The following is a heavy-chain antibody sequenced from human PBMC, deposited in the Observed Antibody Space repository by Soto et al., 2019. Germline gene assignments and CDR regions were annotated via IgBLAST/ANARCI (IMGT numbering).Heavy chain of an antibody. J-gene: IGHJ4*02. CDR3: TRDNNWSYDY. CDR1: GFTFSSYA. CDR2: IGPSGSGT. D-gene: IGHD1-1*01. Sequence: EVQLLESGGGLVQPGGSLRLSCAASGFTFSSYAMSWVRQAPGKGLVWVLHIGPSGSGTRDADSVQGRFTISRDNARNTLYLQMNSLRDEDTAVYYCTRDNNWSYDYWGQGILVTVSS. V-gene: IGHV3-23*01.